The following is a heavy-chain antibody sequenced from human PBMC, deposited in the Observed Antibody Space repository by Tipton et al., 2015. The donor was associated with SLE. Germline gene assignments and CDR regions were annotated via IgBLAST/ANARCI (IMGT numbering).Heavy chain of an antibody. CDR3: ARSKGSSWYGWFDP. CDR2: IYHSGST. V-gene: IGHV4-4*02. CDR1: GGSISSSNW. Sequence: TLSLTCAVSGGSISSSNWWSWVRQPPGKGLEWIGEIYHSGSTNYNPSLKSRVTISVDKSKNQFSLKLSSVTAADTAVYYCARSKGSSWYGWFDPWGQGTLVTVSS. D-gene: IGHD6-13*01. J-gene: IGHJ5*02.